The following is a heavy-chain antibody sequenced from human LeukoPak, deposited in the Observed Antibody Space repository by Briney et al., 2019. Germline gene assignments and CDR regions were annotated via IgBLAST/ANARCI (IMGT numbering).Heavy chain of an antibody. J-gene: IGHJ3*02. Sequence: ASVKVSCKASGYTFTGYYMHWVRQAPGQGLEWMGWINPNSGGTNYAQKFQGRVTMTRDTSISTAYMELSRLRSDDTAVYYCARDLGVLGTIFYEKKSRGMIAFDIWGQGTMVTVSS. CDR2: INPNSGGT. CDR1: GYTFTGYY. D-gene: IGHD3-9*01. CDR3: ARDLGVLGTIFYEKKSRGMIAFDI. V-gene: IGHV1-2*02.